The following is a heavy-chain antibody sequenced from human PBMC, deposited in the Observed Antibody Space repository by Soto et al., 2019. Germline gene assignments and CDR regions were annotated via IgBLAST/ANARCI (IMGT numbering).Heavy chain of an antibody. V-gene: IGHV1-18*04. Sequence: ASVKVSCKASGYNSRTYGFSWVRQAPGQGFEWMGWISPYNVNTNYAQKFQGRVTVTTDTSTSTAYMELRSLRSDDTAVYYCARLHYDTTGRPLGAFDIWGQGTLVTVSS. CDR3: ARLHYDTTGRPLGAFDI. CDR2: ISPYNVNT. D-gene: IGHD3-22*01. CDR1: GYNSRTYG. J-gene: IGHJ3*02.